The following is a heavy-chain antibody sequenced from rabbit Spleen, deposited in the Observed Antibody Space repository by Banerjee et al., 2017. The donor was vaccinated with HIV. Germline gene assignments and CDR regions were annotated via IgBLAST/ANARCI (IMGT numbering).Heavy chain of an antibody. CDR3: ARDNGSGDYIDVYFDL. CDR1: GVSFSVSSY. D-gene: IGHD1-1*01. J-gene: IGHJ4*01. V-gene: IGHV1S40*01. Sequence: QSLEESGGDLVKPGASLTLTCTASGVSFSVSSYMCWVRQAPGKGLEWIACIDIGSSGFTYYASWAKGRLTISKTSSTTVTLQMTSLTAADTATYFCARDNGSGDYIDVYFDLWGPGTLVTVS. CDR2: IDIGSSGFT.